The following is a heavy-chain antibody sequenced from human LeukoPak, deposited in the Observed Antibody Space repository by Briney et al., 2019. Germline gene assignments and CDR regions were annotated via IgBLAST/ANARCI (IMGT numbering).Heavy chain of an antibody. J-gene: IGHJ4*02. Sequence: ASVKVSCKASGYTFTSYYMHWVRQAPGQGLEWMGIINPSGGSTSYAQKFQGRVTMTRDMSTSTVYMELSSLRSEDTAVYYCAREDSSPNFDYWGQGTLGTVSS. V-gene: IGHV1-46*01. CDR1: GYTFTSYY. CDR2: INPSGGST. CDR3: AREDSSPNFDY. D-gene: IGHD3-22*01.